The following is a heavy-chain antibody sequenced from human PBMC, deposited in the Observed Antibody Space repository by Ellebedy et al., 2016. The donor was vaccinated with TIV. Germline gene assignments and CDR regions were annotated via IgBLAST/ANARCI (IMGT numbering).Heavy chain of an antibody. CDR1: GGSISSGGYY. D-gene: IGHD2-2*01. J-gene: IGHJ6*02. Sequence: SCTVSGGSISSGGYYWSWIRQHPGKGLEWIGYIYYSGSTYYNPSLKSRVTISVDTSKNQFSLKLSSVTAADTAVYYCARDRVVVPAALYYYGMDVWGQGTTVTVSS. V-gene: IGHV4-31*02. CDR3: ARDRVVVPAALYYYGMDV. CDR2: IYYSGST.